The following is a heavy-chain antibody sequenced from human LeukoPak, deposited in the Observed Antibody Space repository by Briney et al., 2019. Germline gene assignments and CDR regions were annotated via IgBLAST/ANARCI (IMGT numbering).Heavy chain of an antibody. CDR3: ARDGSLLTPAGGY. J-gene: IGHJ4*02. Sequence: TGGSLRLSCAASGFTFSSYSMNWVRQAPGKGLEWVSYISTTSGTIYYADSVKGRFTISRDNAQNSLYLQMNSLRVEDTAVYYCARDGSLLTPAGGYWGQGTLVAVSS. CDR2: ISTTSGTI. D-gene: IGHD2-15*01. CDR1: GFTFSSYS. V-gene: IGHV3-48*01.